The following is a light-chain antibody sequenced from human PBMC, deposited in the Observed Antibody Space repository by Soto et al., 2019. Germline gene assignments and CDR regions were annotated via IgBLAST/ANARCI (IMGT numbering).Light chain of an antibody. CDR3: QQRSSWLLT. J-gene: IGKJ4*01. CDR2: DAS. CDR1: QSVSTY. Sequence: EIVLTQSPATLSLSPGKRATLSCRASQSVSTYLAWYQQKPGQAPRLLIYDASNRATGIPARFSGSGSGTDFTLTISSLEPEDFAVYYCQQRSSWLLTFGGGTKVEIE. V-gene: IGKV3-11*01.